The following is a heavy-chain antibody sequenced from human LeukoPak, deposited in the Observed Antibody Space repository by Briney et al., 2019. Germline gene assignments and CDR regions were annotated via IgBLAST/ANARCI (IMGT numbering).Heavy chain of an antibody. CDR3: ARRNEAGYLDWLLYPNWFDP. J-gene: IGHJ5*02. V-gene: IGHV7-4-1*02. CDR2: INTNTGNP. CDR1: GYTFTRYA. D-gene: IGHD3-9*01. Sequence: GASVKVSCKASGYTFTRYAMNWVRQAPGQGLEWMGWINTNTGNPTYAQGFTGRFVFSLDTSVSTAYLQISSLKAEDTAVYYCARRNEAGYLDWLLYPNWFDPWGQGTLVTVSS.